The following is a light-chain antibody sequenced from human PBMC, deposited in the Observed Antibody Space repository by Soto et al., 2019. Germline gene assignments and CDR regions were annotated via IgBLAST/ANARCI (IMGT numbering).Light chain of an antibody. J-gene: IGKJ2*01. V-gene: IGKV3-15*01. CDR2: DTS. CDR1: QSVNSN. CDR3: QQYNNWPPEYT. Sequence: EIVMTQSPATLSVSPGERATLSCRASQSVNSNLAWYQQKPGQAPRLLIYDTSTRATGLPARFSGSGSGTEFTLTISSLQSEDFAVYYCQQYNNWPPEYTFGQGTKVEIK.